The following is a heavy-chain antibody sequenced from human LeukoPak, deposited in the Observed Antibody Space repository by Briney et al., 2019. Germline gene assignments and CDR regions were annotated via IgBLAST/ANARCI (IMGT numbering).Heavy chain of an antibody. J-gene: IGHJ6*02. Sequence: ASVKVSCKASGYTFTSYYMHWVRQAPGQGLEWMGIINPSGGSTSYAQKFQGRVTMTRDTSTSTVYMELSSLRSEDTAVYYCARGVNYGSGSYPFVFGYYYYGMDVWGQGTTVTVSS. CDR2: INPSGGST. D-gene: IGHD3-10*01. CDR3: ARGVNYGSGSYPFVFGYYYYGMDV. CDR1: GYTFTSYY. V-gene: IGHV1-46*01.